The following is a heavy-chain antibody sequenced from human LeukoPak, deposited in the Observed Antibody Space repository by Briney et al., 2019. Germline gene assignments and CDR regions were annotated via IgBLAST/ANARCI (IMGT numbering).Heavy chain of an antibody. J-gene: IGHJ4*02. D-gene: IGHD6-13*01. CDR1: GGPISVDY. CDR3: ARRRGSSWYPKAYYFDY. V-gene: IGHV4-59*12. CDR2: IYYTGRT. Sequence: KPSETLSLTCIVSGGPISVDYWNWIRQAPGKGLEWIGYIYYTGRTKYNPSLASRLTISIDTSKSQFSLKLSSVTAADTAVYYCARRRGSSWYPKAYYFDYWGQGTLVTVSS.